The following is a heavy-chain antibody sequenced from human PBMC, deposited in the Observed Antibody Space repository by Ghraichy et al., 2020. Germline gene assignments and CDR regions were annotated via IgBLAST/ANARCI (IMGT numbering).Heavy chain of an antibody. Sequence: SQTLSLTCTVSGGSISSSSYYWGWIRQPPGKGLEWIGSIYYSGSTYYNPSLKSRVTISVDTSKNQFSLKLSSVTAPDTAVYYCARETGSYYQPFDYWGQGTLVTVSS. CDR3: ARETGSYYQPFDY. J-gene: IGHJ4*02. CDR1: GGSISSSSYY. CDR2: IYYSGST. D-gene: IGHD1-26*01. V-gene: IGHV4-39*07.